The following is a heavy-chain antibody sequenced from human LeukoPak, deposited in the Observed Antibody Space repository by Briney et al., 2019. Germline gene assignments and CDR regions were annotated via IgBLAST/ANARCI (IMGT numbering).Heavy chain of an antibody. Sequence: SVKVSCKASGGTFSSYAISWVRQAPGQGLEWMGGIIPIFGTANYAQRFQGRVTMTTDESTSTAYMELSSLGSEDTAVYYCARTQWLVDYYYYYYMDVWGKGTTVTVSS. V-gene: IGHV1-69*05. J-gene: IGHJ6*03. D-gene: IGHD6-19*01. CDR1: GGTFSSYA. CDR3: ARTQWLVDYYYYYYMDV. CDR2: IIPIFGTA.